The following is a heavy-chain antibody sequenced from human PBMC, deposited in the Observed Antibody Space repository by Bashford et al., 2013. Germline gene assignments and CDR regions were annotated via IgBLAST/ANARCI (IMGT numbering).Heavy chain of an antibody. CDR2: INPNSGGT. V-gene: IGHV1-2*02. J-gene: IGHJ5*02. CDR3: ARAGRSAARNWFDP. Sequence: WVRQAPGQGLEWMGWINPNSGGTNYAQKFQGRVTMTRDTSISTAYMELSRLRSDDTAVYYCARAGRSAARNWFDPWGQGTLVTVSS. D-gene: IGHD6-6*01.